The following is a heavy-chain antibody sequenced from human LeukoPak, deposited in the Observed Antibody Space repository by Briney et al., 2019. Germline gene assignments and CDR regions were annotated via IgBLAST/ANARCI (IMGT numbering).Heavy chain of an antibody. CDR3: ARDRSGYSGYDFFDY. J-gene: IGHJ4*02. CDR1: GFTFSSYS. V-gene: IGHV3-21*01. D-gene: IGHD5-12*01. CDR2: ISSSSRYI. Sequence: GGSLRLSCAASGFTFSSYSIYWVRQAPGKGLEWVSSISSSSRYINYADSVKGRFTISRDNAKNSLFLQMNSLTAEDTAVYYCARDRSGYSGYDFFDYWGQGALVTASS.